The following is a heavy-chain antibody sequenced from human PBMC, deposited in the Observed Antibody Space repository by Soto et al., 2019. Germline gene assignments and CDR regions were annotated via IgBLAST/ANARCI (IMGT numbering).Heavy chain of an antibody. CDR2: ISYDGSNK. J-gene: IGHJ4*02. CDR1: GFTFSSYA. CDR3: ARDPVGYCGGDCRTFDY. V-gene: IGHV3-30-3*01. Sequence: QVQLVESGGGVVQPGRSLRLSCAASGFTFSSYAMHWVRQAPGKGLEWVAVISYDGSNKYYADSVKGRFTISRDNSQHTLSLQMNSLGAEDTAVYYCARDPVGYCGGDCRTFDYWGQGTLVTVSS. D-gene: IGHD2-21*02.